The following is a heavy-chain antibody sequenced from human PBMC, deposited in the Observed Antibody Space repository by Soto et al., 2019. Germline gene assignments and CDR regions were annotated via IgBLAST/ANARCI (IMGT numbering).Heavy chain of an antibody. D-gene: IGHD3-9*01. CDR3: ARHGRYFDWSTQSPASS. CDR2: IYPGDSDT. Sequence: GESLKISCKGSGYSFTSYWIGWVRQMPGKGLEWMGIIYPGDSDTRYSPSFQGQVTISADKSISTAYLQWSSLKASDTAMYYCARHGRYFDWSTQSPASSWGQGTLVTVSS. CDR1: GYSFTSYW. V-gene: IGHV5-51*01. J-gene: IGHJ5*02.